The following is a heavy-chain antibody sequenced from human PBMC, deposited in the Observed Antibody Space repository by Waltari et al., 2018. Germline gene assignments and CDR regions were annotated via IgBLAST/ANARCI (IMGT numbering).Heavy chain of an antibody. CDR1: GYTFTSNA. J-gene: IGHJ3*02. V-gene: IGHV1-3*01. Sequence: QVQLVESGAEVKKPGASVKVSCKASGYTFTSNAIHWVRQAPGQRFEWMGWINPVNGDTRYSQRFQGRVTITRVTSASTAYMELINLTSEDTAVYYCSRDSWVGGTWAFDIWGQGTMVTVSS. CDR2: INPVNGDT. D-gene: IGHD1-26*01. CDR3: SRDSWVGGTWAFDI.